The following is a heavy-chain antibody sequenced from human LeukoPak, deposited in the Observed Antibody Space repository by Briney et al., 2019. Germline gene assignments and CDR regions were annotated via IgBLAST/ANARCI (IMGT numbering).Heavy chain of an antibody. CDR2: IYYSGST. D-gene: IGHD3-3*01. CDR1: GGSISSGDYY. Sequence: SQTLSLTCIVSGGSISSGDYYWSWIRQPPGKGLEWIGYIYYSGSTNYNPSLKSRVTISVDTSKNQFSLKLSSVTAADTAVYYCARVRAPDYDFWSGYSYYYYMDVWGKGTTVTVSS. V-gene: IGHV4-61*08. J-gene: IGHJ6*03. CDR3: ARVRAPDYDFWSGYSYYYYMDV.